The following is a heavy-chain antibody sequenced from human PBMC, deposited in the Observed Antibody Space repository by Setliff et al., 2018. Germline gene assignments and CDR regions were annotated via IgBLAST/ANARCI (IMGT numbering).Heavy chain of an antibody. CDR2: INPASGNT. Sequence: ASVKVSCKASGYTFISYALHWVRQAPGQRLQWMGWINPASGNTDYAQNFQGRVTMTTDTSTSTAYMELRSLRSDDTAVYYCARVPRLEWLLPTFDSWGQGTLVTVSS. V-gene: IGHV1-3*01. CDR3: ARVPRLEWLLPTFDS. J-gene: IGHJ4*02. D-gene: IGHD3-3*01. CDR1: GYTFISYA.